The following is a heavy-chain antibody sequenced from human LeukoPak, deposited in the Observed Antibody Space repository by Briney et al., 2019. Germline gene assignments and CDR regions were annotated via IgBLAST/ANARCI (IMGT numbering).Heavy chain of an antibody. Sequence: SETLSLTCTVSGGSISSASYYWIWIRQPPGKGLEWIGCIFYTGSTNYNPSLKSRVTISVDTSKNQFSLKLSSVTAADTAVYYCARVVYYGSGSYNDYYYYYYMDVWGKGTTVTISS. V-gene: IGHV4-61*01. J-gene: IGHJ6*03. D-gene: IGHD3-10*01. CDR1: GGSISSASYY. CDR3: ARVVYYGSGSYNDYYYYYYMDV. CDR2: IFYTGST.